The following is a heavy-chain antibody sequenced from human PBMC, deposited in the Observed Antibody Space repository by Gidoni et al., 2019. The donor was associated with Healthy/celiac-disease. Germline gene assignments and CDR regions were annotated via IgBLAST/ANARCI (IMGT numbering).Heavy chain of an antibody. D-gene: IGHD2-2*01. CDR1: GGSISSSSYY. CDR3: ATVVVPAASMGFDY. J-gene: IGHJ4*02. Sequence: QLQLQESGPGLVKPSETLSLTCTVSGGSISSSSYYWGWIRQPPGKGLEWIGSIYYSGSTYYNPSLKSRVTISVDTSKNQFSLKLSSVTAADTAVYYCATVVVPAASMGFDYWGQGTLVTVSS. V-gene: IGHV4-39*01. CDR2: IYYSGST.